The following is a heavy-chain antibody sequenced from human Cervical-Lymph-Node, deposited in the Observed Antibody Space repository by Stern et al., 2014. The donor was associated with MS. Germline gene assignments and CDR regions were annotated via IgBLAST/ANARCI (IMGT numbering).Heavy chain of an antibody. CDR3: ARNPYSGTSYYGGGFDS. J-gene: IGHJ4*02. Sequence: VQLVQSGAEVKKPGTSLRISCKGSGYSFTTYWIAWVRRVPGKGLEWMGIIYPGHSDTIYSPSFQGQVTISVDKSMNTAYLQWSSLKASDTAMYYCARNPYSGTSYYGGGFDSWGQGTQVTVSS. V-gene: IGHV5-51*03. CDR1: GYSFTTYW. CDR2: IYPGHSDT. D-gene: IGHD1-26*01.